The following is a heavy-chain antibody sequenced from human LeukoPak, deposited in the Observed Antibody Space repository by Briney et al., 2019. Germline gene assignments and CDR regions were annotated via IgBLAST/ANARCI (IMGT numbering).Heavy chain of an antibody. CDR2: MYSGGNT. Sequence: GGSLRLSCTASGFTVSSNYMTWLRQAPGKGLEWVSVMYSGGNTYYADSVKGRFTISRDISKNTLYLQMNSLRAEDTAVYYCARESSGDGIDIWGQGTMVIVSS. J-gene: IGHJ3*02. CDR1: GFTVSSNY. V-gene: IGHV3-66*02. CDR3: ARESSGDGIDI.